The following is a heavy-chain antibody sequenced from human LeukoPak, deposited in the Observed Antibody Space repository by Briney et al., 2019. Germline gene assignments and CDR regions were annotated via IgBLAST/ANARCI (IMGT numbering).Heavy chain of an antibody. J-gene: IGHJ5*02. CDR3: ARDPTAMVRGVIIRDNWFDP. CDR2: INPNSGGT. CDR1: GYTFTGYY. V-gene: IGHV1-2*02. Sequence: ASVKVSCKASGYTFTGYYMHWVRQAPGQGLEWMGWINPNSGGTNYAQKLQGRVTMTTDTSTSTAYMELRSLRSDDTAVYYCARDPTAMVRGVIIRDNWFDPWGQGTLVTVSS. D-gene: IGHD3-10*01.